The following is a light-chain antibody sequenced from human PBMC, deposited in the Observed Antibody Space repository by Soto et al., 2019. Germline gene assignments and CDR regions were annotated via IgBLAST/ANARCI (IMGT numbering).Light chain of an antibody. CDR3: ATWDDSLNGWV. J-gene: IGLJ3*02. CDR2: SNN. CDR1: NSNIGINV. Sequence: QSLLTQPPSASGTPGQRVTMSCSGSNSNIGINVVNWYQHFPGTAPRLLAYSNNQRPSGVPERFSGSKSGTSASLAISGLQSEDEADYYCATWDDSLNGWVFGGGTKVTVL. V-gene: IGLV1-44*01.